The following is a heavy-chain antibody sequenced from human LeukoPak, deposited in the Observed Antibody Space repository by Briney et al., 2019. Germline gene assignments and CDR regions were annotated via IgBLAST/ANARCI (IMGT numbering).Heavy chain of an antibody. CDR2: IIPIFGTA. D-gene: IGHD2-15*01. CDR3: ARVPNDYCSGGSCYRDAFDI. V-gene: IGHV1-69*05. Sequence: VASVKVSCKASGGTFSSYAISWVRQAPGQGLEWMGRIIPIFGTANYAQKFQGRVTITTDESTSTAYMELSSLRSEDTAVYYCARVPNDYCSGGSCYRDAFDIWGQGTMVTVSS. CDR1: GGTFSSYA. J-gene: IGHJ3*02.